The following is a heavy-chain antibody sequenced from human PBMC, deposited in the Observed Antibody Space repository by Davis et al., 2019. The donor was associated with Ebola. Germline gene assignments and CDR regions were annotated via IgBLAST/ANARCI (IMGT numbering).Heavy chain of an antibody. D-gene: IGHD3-22*01. CDR1: GFTFYSYA. V-gene: IGHV3-23*01. CDR3: AKDMIDEGLSSPHPDCQH. J-gene: IGHJ1*01. Sequence: PGGSLRLSCAASGFTFYSYAMSWVRQAPGKGLEWVSAITSSGSSTYYADSARGRFTISRDNPKNTLYLQIKSLKAEDTAVYYCAKDMIDEGLSSPHPDCQHWGQGTLVTVSS. CDR2: ITSSGSST.